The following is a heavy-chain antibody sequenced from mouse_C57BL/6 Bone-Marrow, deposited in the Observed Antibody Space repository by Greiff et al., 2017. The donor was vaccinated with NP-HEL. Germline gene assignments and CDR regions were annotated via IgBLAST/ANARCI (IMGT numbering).Heavy chain of an antibody. V-gene: IGHV1-69*01. CDR1: GYTFTSYW. CDR2: IDPSDSYT. Sequence: QVQLQQPGAELVMPGASVKLSCKASGYTFTSYWMHWVKQRPGQGLERIGEIDPSDSYTNYNQKFKGKSTLTVDKSSSTAYMQLSSLTSEDSAVYYCAIGPVAYWGQGTLVTVSA. J-gene: IGHJ3*01. CDR3: AIGPVAY.